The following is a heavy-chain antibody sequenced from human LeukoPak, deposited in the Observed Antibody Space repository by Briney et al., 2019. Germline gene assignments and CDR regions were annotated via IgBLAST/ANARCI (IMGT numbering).Heavy chain of an antibody. CDR1: GFTFTTYD. V-gene: IGHV3-21*04. CDR3: ARDQVAAVGGSGFDY. J-gene: IGHJ4*02. Sequence: PGGSLRLSCSASGFTFTTYDMTGVRQAPGGGLEWVSTISRSSNYIYYADSVKGRFTISRDNAKNSLYLQMNSLRAEDTAMYYCARDQVAAVGGSGFDYWGQGTLVSVSS. D-gene: IGHD6-13*01. CDR2: ISRSSNYI.